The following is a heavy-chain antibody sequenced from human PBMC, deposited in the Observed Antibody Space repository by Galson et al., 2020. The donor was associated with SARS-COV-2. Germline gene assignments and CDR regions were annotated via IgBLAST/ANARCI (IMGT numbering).Heavy chain of an antibody. CDR3: ARDNRIAVTKRGAFDS. D-gene: IGHD6-19*01. J-gene: IGHJ3*02. CDR2: IYFTGSA. CDR1: GASISNEGYY. Sequence: ETSETLSLTCNVSGASISNEGYYWGWIRQHPGKGLEWIAYIYFTGSAYYNPSLKTRVTISVDTSKNQFSLRLKSVTAADTAIYFCARDNRIAVTKRGAFDSWGQGTLGTVAS. V-gene: IGHV4-31*03.